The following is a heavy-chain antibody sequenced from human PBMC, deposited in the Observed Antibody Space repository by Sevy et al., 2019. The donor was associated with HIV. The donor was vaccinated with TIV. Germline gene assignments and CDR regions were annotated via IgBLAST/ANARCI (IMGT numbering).Heavy chain of an antibody. V-gene: IGHV4-59*01. CDR3: ARESYDILPGSRGMDV. J-gene: IGHJ6*02. D-gene: IGHD3-9*01. CDR2: IYYSGST. Sequence: SETLTLTCTVSGGSISSYYWSWIRQPPGKRLEWIGYIYYSGSTNYNPSLKSRVTISVDTSKNQFSLKLRSVTAADTAVYYCARESYDILPGSRGMDVWGQGTTVTVSS. CDR1: GGSISSYY.